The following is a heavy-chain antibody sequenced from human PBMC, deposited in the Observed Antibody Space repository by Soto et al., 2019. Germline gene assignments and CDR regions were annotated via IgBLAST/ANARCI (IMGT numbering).Heavy chain of an antibody. J-gene: IGHJ4*02. CDR1: GYTFTSYD. V-gene: IGHV1-8*01. Sequence: QVQLVQSGAEVKKPGASVKVSCTASGYTFTSYDIHWVRQASGQGLEWMGWINPNSGTTNYTQKFQGRVTMTRNTSILTAYMELSSRSSEYTAVYYCERVPRVWEHVSHWGQGTLVTVSS. CDR3: ERVPRVWEHVSH. D-gene: IGHD1-26*01. CDR2: INPNSGTT.